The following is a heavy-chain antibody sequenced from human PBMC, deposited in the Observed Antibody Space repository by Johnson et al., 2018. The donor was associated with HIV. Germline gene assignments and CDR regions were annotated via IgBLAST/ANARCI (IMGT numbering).Heavy chain of an antibody. CDR1: GFSFRRSL. CDR2: ISGSGDST. J-gene: IGHJ3*02. V-gene: IGHV3-23*04. D-gene: IGHD2-21*01. Sequence: EVQLVESGGGLIQPRGSLRLCCAASGFSFRRSLVNWVRQAPGKGLEWVSAISGSGDSTYYADSVKGRFTISRDNSKNTLYLQMNSLRAEDTAVYYCAKGEGYCGGDCLDAFDIWGQGTMVTVSS. CDR3: AKGEGYCGGDCLDAFDI.